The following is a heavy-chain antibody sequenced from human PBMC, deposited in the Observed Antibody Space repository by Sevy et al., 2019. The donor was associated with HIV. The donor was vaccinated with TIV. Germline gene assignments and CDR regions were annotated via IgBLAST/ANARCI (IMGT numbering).Heavy chain of an antibody. V-gene: IGHV3-30*02. CDR3: AKWGPGFWSGDIKGGYFDY. Sequence: QLGGSLRLSCAASGFTFSSYGMHWVRQAPGKGLEWVAFIRYDGSNKYYADSVKGRFTISRDNSKNTLYLQMNSLRAEDTAVYYCAKWGPGFWSGDIKGGYFDYWGQGTLVTVSS. CDR1: GFTFSSYG. J-gene: IGHJ4*02. CDR2: IRYDGSNK. D-gene: IGHD3-3*01.